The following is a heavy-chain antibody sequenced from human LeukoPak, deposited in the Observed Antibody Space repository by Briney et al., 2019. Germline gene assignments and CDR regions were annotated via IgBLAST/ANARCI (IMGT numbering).Heavy chain of an antibody. J-gene: IGHJ4*02. V-gene: IGHV1-2*02. D-gene: IGHD1-26*01. CDR3: AADRHLGATTGFGF. CDR2: INPNSGGT. Sequence: ASVKVSCKASGYTFTGYYMHWVRQAPGQGLEWMGWINPNSGGTNYAQKLQGRVTMTRDTSISTAYIELSRLRSDDTAVYYCAADRHLGATTGFGFWGQGTLVTVSS. CDR1: GYTFTGYY.